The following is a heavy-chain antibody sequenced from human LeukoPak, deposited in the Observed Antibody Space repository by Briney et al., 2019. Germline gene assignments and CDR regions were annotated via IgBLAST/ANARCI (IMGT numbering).Heavy chain of an antibody. CDR3: GRGNKSFDP. CDR1: GYTFTAYY. CDR2: INPNTGDT. J-gene: IGHJ5*02. Sequence: ASVMVSCKASGYTFTAYYVHWVRQAPGQGLEWIGWINPNTGDTNYQGRVTMIKDTSTNSAYMELNKLTSDDTAVYYCGRGNKSFDPWGQGTLVTVSS. V-gene: IGHV1-2*02.